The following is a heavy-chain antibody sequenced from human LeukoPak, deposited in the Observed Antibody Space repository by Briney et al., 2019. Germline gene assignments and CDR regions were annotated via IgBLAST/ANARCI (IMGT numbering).Heavy chain of an antibody. CDR2: IKHDGGEK. CDR1: GFTLSSSW. V-gene: IGHV3-7*03. J-gene: IGHJ6*02. Sequence: PGGSLRLSCAASGFTLSSSWMSWVRQAPAKGLEWVANIKHDGGEKYYVDSVKGRFTISRDNAKNSLYLQMNSLRAEDTAVYYCARGEDYDFWSGSYYGMDVWGQGTTVTVSS. D-gene: IGHD3-3*01. CDR3: ARGEDYDFWSGSYYGMDV.